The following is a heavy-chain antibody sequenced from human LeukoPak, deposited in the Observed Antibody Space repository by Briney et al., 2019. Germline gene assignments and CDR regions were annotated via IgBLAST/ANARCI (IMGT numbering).Heavy chain of an antibody. CDR2: IRSKAYGGTT. J-gene: IGHJ5*02. Sequence: PGGSLRLSCTASGFTFGDYAMSWFRQAPGKGLEWVGFIRSKAYGGTTEYAASVKGRFTISRDDSKSIAYLQMNSLKTEDTAVYHCTRGDCSSTSCSSWFDPWGQGTLVTVSS. V-gene: IGHV3-49*03. CDR3: TRGDCSSTSCSSWFDP. D-gene: IGHD2-2*01. CDR1: GFTFGDYA.